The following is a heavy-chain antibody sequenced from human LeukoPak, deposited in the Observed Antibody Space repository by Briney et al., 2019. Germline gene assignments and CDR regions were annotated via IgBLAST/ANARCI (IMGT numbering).Heavy chain of an antibody. V-gene: IGHV4-59*01. CDR2: IYYSGST. D-gene: IGHD3-22*01. J-gene: IGHJ6*02. CDR3: ARDARYYDSSGYYPYYYYYGMDV. Sequence: TSETLSLTCTVSGGSISSYYWSWIRQPPGKGLEWIGYIYYSGSTNYNPSLKSRVTISVDTSKNQFFLKLSSVTAADTAVYYCARDARYYDSSGYYPYYYYYGMDVWGQGTTVTVSS. CDR1: GGSISSYY.